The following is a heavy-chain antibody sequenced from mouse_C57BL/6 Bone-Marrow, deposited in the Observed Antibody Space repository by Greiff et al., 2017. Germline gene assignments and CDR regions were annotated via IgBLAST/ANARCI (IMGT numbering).Heavy chain of an antibody. J-gene: IGHJ1*03. CDR1: GYSFTGYY. Sequence: VQLQQSGPELVKPGASVKISCKASGYSFTGYYMHWVKQSHGNILDWIGYIYPYNGVSSYNQKFKGKATLTVDKSSITAYMELRSLTSEDSADYYCARLYYGSRHWYFDVWGTGTTVTVSS. V-gene: IGHV1-31*01. CDR2: IYPYNGVS. D-gene: IGHD1-1*01. CDR3: ARLYYGSRHWYFDV.